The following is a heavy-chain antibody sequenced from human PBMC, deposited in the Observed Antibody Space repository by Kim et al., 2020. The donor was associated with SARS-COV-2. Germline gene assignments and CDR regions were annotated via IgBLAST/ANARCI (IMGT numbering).Heavy chain of an antibody. Sequence: SLKSRVTISVDTSKNQFSLKLSSVTAADTAVYYCARSGRQWLSGSGWFDPWGQGTLVTVSS. D-gene: IGHD6-19*01. V-gene: IGHV4-34*01. CDR3: ARSGRQWLSGSGWFDP. J-gene: IGHJ5*02.